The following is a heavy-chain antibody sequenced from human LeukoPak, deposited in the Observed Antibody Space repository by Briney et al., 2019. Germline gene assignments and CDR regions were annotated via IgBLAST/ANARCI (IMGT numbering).Heavy chain of an antibody. CDR3: ARDGYDSSGSQPLNAFDI. CDR1: GFTFSSYA. D-gene: IGHD3-22*01. CDR2: ISGSGGST. V-gene: IGHV3-23*01. J-gene: IGHJ3*02. Sequence: GGSLRLSCAASGFTFSSYAMSWVRQAPGKGLEWVSAISGSGGSTYYADSVKGRFTISRDNSKNTLYLQMNSLRAEDTAVYYCARDGYDSSGSQPLNAFDIWGQGTMVTVSS.